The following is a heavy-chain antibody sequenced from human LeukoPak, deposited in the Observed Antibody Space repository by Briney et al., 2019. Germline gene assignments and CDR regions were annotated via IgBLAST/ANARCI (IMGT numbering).Heavy chain of an antibody. Sequence: PSETLSLTCTVSGGSISSSSYYWGWIRQPPGKGLEWIGSIYYSGSTYYNPSLKSRVTISVDTSKNQFSLKLSSVTAADTAVYYCALAVAGHNWFDPWGQGTLVTVSS. D-gene: IGHD6-19*01. J-gene: IGHJ5*02. CDR2: IYYSGST. CDR3: ALAVAGHNWFDP. V-gene: IGHV4-39*07. CDR1: GGSISSSSYY.